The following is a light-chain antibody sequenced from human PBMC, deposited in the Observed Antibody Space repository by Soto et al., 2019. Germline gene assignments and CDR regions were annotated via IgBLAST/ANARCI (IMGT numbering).Light chain of an antibody. Sequence: QSVLTQPASVSGSRGQSITISCTGTSSDVGGYNYVSWYQQHPDKAPKLMIYEVTNRPSGVSNRFSGSKSANTASLTISGLQAEEEADYYCSSYTRRNTWVFGGGTKVTVL. V-gene: IGLV2-14*01. CDR3: SSYTRRNTWV. CDR1: SSDVGGYNY. CDR2: EVT. J-gene: IGLJ3*02.